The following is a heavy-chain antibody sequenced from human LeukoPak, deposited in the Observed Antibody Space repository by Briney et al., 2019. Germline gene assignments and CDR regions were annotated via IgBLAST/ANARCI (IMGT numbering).Heavy chain of an antibody. V-gene: IGHV3-48*01. CDR1: GFTLSSYS. D-gene: IGHD6-19*01. J-gene: IGHJ4*02. CDR2: ISSGSTTI. Sequence: GGSLRLSCATSGFTLSSYSMNWGRQAPGKGLEWVSYISSGSTTIYYADSVKGRFTISRDNAKNSLYLQMNSLRAEDTAVYYCARDVEQWLVRVYYFDYWGQGTLVTVSS. CDR3: ARDVEQWLVRVYYFDY.